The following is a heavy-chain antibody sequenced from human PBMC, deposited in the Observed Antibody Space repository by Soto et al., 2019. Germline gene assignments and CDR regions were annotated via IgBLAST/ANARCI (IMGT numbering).Heavy chain of an antibody. Sequence: GASVKVSCKASGYTFTGYYMHWVRQAPGQGLEWMGWINPNSGGTNYAQKFQGWVTMTRDTSISTAYMELSRLRSDDTAVYYCARGLPARTPGYNWFDPWGQGTLVTVSS. CDR1: GYTFTGYY. CDR2: INPNSGGT. D-gene: IGHD3-10*01. V-gene: IGHV1-2*04. CDR3: ARGLPARTPGYNWFDP. J-gene: IGHJ5*02.